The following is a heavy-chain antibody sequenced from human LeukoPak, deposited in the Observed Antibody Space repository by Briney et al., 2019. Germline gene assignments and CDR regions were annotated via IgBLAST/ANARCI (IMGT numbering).Heavy chain of an antibody. CDR2: ISSSSSTI. V-gene: IGHV3-48*04. CDR1: GFTFSSYG. CDR3: ARDLQYYYDSSGYSRTKAIDY. D-gene: IGHD3-22*01. Sequence: GGSLRLSCAASGFTFSSYGMHWVRQAPGKGLEWVSYISSSSSTIYYADSVKGRFTISRDNAKNSLYLQMNSLRAEDTAVYYCARDLQYYYDSSGYSRTKAIDYWGQGTLVTVSS. J-gene: IGHJ4*02.